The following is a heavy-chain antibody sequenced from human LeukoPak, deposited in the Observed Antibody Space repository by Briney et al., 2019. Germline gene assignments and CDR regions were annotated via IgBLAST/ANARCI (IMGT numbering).Heavy chain of an antibody. D-gene: IGHD3-22*01. CDR2: INPNSGGT. Sequence: ASVKVSCKASGYTFTGYYMHWVRQAPGQGLEWMGWINPNSGGTNYAQKFQGRVTMTRDASISTAFMELSRLRSDDTAVYYCARGLYDSSGLGHFDCWGQGTLVTVSS. J-gene: IGHJ4*02. CDR1: GYTFTGYY. V-gene: IGHV1-2*02. CDR3: ARGLYDSSGLGHFDC.